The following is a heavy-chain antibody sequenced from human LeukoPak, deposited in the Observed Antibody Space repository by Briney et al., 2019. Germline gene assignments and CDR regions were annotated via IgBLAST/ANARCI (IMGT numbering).Heavy chain of an antibody. CDR1: GYTFTSYA. CDR2: INTNTGNP. Sequence: ASVKVSCTASGYTFTSYAMSWVRQAPGQGLEWMGWINTNTGNPTYAQGFTGRFVFSLDTSVSTAYLQISSLKAEDTAVYYCASYCGGDCYRTKDAFDIWGQGTMVTVSS. D-gene: IGHD2-21*02. V-gene: IGHV7-4-1*02. CDR3: ASYCGGDCYRTKDAFDI. J-gene: IGHJ3*02.